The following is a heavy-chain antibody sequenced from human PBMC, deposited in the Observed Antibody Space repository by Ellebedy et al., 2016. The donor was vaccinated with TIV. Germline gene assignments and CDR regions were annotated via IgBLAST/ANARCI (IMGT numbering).Heavy chain of an antibody. V-gene: IGHV5-10-1*01. CDR1: GYSFATYW. J-gene: IGHJ3*02. CDR3: ASSCVYTLMRSDAFDI. Sequence: GESLKISCKGSGYSFATYWISWVRQMPGQGLEWVGRIHPSDSYTNYSPSFQGHVTISADKSISTAYLQWSSLKASDTAMYYCASSCVYTLMRSDAFDIWGQGTMVTVSS. D-gene: IGHD6-6*01. CDR2: IHPSDSYT.